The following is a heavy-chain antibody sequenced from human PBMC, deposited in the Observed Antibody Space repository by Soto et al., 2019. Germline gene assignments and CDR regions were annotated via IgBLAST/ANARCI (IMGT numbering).Heavy chain of an antibody. J-gene: IGHJ4*02. CDR1: GYTFTSYG. CDR3: ARRTYYYDSSGYYYLGRH. D-gene: IGHD3-22*01. V-gene: IGHV1-18*01. Sequence: GASVKVSCKASGYTFTSYGISWVRQAPGQGLEWMGWISAYNGNTNYAQKLQGRVTMTTDTSTSTAYMELRSLRSDDTAVYYCARRTYYYDSSGYYYLGRHWGQGTLVTVSS. CDR2: ISAYNGNT.